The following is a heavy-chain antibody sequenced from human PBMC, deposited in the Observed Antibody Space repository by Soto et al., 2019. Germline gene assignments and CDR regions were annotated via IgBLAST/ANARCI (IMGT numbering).Heavy chain of an antibody. J-gene: IGHJ6*03. CDR3: ARLPARLTTVTTTYYYYYMDV. V-gene: IGHV4-39*01. Sequence: PSETLSLTCTVSGGSISSSSYYWGWIRQPPGKGLEWIGSIYYSGSTYYNPSLKSRVTISVDTSKNQFSLKLSSVTAADTAVYYCARLPARLTTVTTTYYYYYMDVWGKGSTVTVYS. CDR2: IYYSGST. D-gene: IGHD4-4*01. CDR1: GGSISSSSYY.